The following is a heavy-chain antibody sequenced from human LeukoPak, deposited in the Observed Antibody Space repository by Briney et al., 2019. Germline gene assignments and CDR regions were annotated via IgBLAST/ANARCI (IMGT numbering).Heavy chain of an antibody. J-gene: IGHJ4*02. CDR1: GYTFTSNY. CDR2: ISPSGGST. D-gene: IGHD3-22*01. CDR3: ASSDSSGYYFDY. V-gene: IGHV1-46*01. Sequence: ASVKVSCKAFGYTFTSNYMHWVRQAPGQGPEWMGVISPSGGSTTYAQKFQGRVTMTRDTSTSTVYMELSSLRSEDTAVYYCASSDSSGYYFDYWGQGTLVTVSS.